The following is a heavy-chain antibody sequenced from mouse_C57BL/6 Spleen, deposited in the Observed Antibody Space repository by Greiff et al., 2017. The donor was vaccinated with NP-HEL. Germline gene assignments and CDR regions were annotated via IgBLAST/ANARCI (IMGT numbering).Heavy chain of an antibody. D-gene: IGHD1-1*02. Sequence: QVQLKQSGAELARPGASVKMSCKASGYTFTSYTMHWVKQRPGQGLEWIGYINPSSGYTKSNQKFKDKATLTADKSSSTAYMQLSSLTSEDSAVYYCARYGRRAMDYWGQGTSVTVSS. CDR1: GYTFTSYT. CDR3: ARYGRRAMDY. V-gene: IGHV1-4*01. CDR2: INPSSGYT. J-gene: IGHJ4*01.